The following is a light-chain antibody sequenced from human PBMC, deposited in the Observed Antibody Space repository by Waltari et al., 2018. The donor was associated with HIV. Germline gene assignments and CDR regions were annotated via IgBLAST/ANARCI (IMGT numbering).Light chain of an antibody. CDR1: RTVLSNSDNRNY. V-gene: IGKV4-1*01. Sequence: DIVMTQSPDPLAVSLGERATFNCRSSRTVLSNSDNRNYLAWYQQKTGQPPNVLIYGASTRQSGVPDRFSASGSGTNFSLSISSVQAADVAVYYCQQYYTVRPTFGGGTKVEIK. J-gene: IGKJ4*01. CDR2: GAS. CDR3: QQYYTVRPT.